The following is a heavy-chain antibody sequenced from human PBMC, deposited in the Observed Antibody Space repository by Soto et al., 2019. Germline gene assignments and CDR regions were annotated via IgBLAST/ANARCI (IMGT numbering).Heavy chain of an antibody. CDR2: LNSGGGTT. D-gene: IGHD1-1*01. Sequence: GGSLRLSCAASGFDIIYYAIAWVRQAPGKGLEWVSTLNSGGGTTYSADSVKGRVTISTDTSKNTLYLQMNSLRADDTAVYYCARTIIHYYFDSRGQGALVTVSS. V-gene: IGHV3-23*01. CDR3: ARTIIHYYFDS. CDR1: GFDIIYYA. J-gene: IGHJ4*02.